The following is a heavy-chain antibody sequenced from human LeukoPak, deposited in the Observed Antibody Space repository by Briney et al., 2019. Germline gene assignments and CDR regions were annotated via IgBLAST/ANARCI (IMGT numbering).Heavy chain of an antibody. CDR1: GGSFSGYY. J-gene: IGHJ4*02. CDR3: ARGMLLGYYFDY. V-gene: IGHV4-34*01. D-gene: IGHD2-15*01. Sequence: SETLSLTCAVYGGSFSGYYWSWIRQPPGKGREWSGEINHSGSTNYNPSLKSRVTISVDTSKNQFSLKLSSVTAADTDVYYCARGMLLGYYFDYWGQGTLVTVSS. CDR2: INHSGST.